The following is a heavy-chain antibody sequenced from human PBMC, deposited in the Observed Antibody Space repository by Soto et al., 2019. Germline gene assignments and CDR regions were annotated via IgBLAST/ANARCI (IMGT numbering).Heavy chain of an antibody. CDR3: ARWSYLDY. J-gene: IGHJ4*02. Sequence: LRLSCAASGFSFGSYALSWVRQAPGKGLEWVSTISGSDGKTFYADSVKGRFSISRDTSQSTLYLQMNSLRADDTAIYYCARWSYLDYWGQGTRVTVSS. CDR1: GFSFGSYA. D-gene: IGHD3-3*01. V-gene: IGHV3-23*01. CDR2: ISGSDGKT.